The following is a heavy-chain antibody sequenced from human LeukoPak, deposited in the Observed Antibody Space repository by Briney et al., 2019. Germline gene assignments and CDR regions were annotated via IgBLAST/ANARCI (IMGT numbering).Heavy chain of an antibody. J-gene: IGHJ4*02. V-gene: IGHV4-34*01. D-gene: IGHD3-9*01. CDR2: INHSGRT. CDR3: ARGVPYYDILTGYSIFDY. Sequence: SETLSLTCAVYGGSFSGYYWSWIRQPPGKGLEWIGEINHSGRTNYNPSLKSRVTISVDTSKNQFSLKLSSVTAADTAVYYCARGVPYYDILTGYSIFDYWGQGTLVTVSS. CDR1: GGSFSGYY.